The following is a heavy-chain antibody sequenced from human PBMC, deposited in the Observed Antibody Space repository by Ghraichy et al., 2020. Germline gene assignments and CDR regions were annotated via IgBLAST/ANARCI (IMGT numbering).Heavy chain of an antibody. CDR3: AREGASGSGTYFAAADS. J-gene: IGHJ4*02. CDR1: GFTFGNYY. Sequence: GESLNISCTGSGFTFGNYYMSWVRQAPGKGLVWVSSISGSGSTMFYADSVKGRFTISRDNADNSLYLQMDSLRAEDTAMYYCAREGASGSGTYFAAADSWGQGTLVTVSS. D-gene: IGHD3-10*01. V-gene: IGHV3-11*01. CDR2: ISGSGSTM.